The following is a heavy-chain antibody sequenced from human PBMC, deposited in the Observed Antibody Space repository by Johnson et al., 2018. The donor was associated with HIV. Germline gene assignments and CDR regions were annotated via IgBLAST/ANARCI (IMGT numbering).Heavy chain of an antibody. CDR2: ISYDGSNK. CDR1: GFTFSSYW. Sequence: QVQLVESGGGLVQPGGSLRLSCAASGFTFSSYWMSWVRQAPGKGLEWVAVISYDGSNKYYADSVKGRFTISRDNSKNTLYLQMNTLITEDTAVYYCAREGRGSPDGFDIWGQGTMVTGSS. J-gene: IGHJ3*02. D-gene: IGHD3-16*01. V-gene: IGHV3-30-3*01. CDR3: AREGRGSPDGFDI.